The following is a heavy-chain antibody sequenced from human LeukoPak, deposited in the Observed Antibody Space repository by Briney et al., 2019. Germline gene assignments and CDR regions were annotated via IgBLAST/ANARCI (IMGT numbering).Heavy chain of an antibody. CDR1: GYSISSGYY. Sequence: SETLSLTCTVSGYSISSGYYWGWIRQTPGKGLEWIGYIYHGGRTDYNPSLKSRVTISVDTSKNQFSLKLSSVAAADTAVYYCAREGYITMIVVVITSQRYFDLWGRGTLVTVSS. D-gene: IGHD3-22*01. J-gene: IGHJ2*01. CDR2: IYHGGRT. V-gene: IGHV4-38-2*02. CDR3: AREGYITMIVVVITSQRYFDL.